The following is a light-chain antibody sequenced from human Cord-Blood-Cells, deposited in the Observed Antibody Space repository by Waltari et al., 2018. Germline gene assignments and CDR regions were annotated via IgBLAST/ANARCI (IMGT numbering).Light chain of an antibody. CDR3: CSYAGSSSWV. V-gene: IGLV2-23*01. CDR1: SSDVGSYHL. J-gene: IGLJ3*02. CDR2: EGS. Sequence: QSALTQPASVSGSPGQSITISCTGTSSDVGSYHLVSWYQQHPGKAPKLTIYEGSKPPSGVSNRFSGSKSGNTASLTISGLQAEDEADYYCCSYAGSSSWVFGGGTKLTVL.